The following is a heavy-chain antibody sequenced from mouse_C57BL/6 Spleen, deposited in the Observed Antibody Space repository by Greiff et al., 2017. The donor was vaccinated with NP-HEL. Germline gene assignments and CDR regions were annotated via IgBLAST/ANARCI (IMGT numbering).Heavy chain of an antibody. J-gene: IGHJ4*01. CDR3: ARMGYYAMDY. CDR2: IWSGGST. CDR1: GFSLTSYG. Sequence: QVQLKESGPGLVQPSQSLSITCTVSGFSLTSYGVHWVRQSPGKGLEWLGVIWSGGSTAYNAAFISRLSISKDNSKSQVFFKMNSLQADDTAIYYCARMGYYAMDYWGQGTSVTVSS. V-gene: IGHV2-2*01.